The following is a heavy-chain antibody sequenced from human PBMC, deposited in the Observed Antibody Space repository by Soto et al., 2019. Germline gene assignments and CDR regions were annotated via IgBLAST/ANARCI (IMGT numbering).Heavy chain of an antibody. Sequence: EVQLLESGGGLVQPGGSLRLSCAASGFTFSGYAISWVRQAPGKGLEWVSSVTDSGYNTNYADSVRGRFTISRDNSKNTVHLQMNSLRAEDTAVYYCADWDKAIINGWGHWGQGTLVTVSS. CDR2: VTDSGYNT. J-gene: IGHJ4*02. V-gene: IGHV3-23*01. CDR1: GFTFSGYA. CDR3: ADWDKAIINGWGH. D-gene: IGHD3-10*01.